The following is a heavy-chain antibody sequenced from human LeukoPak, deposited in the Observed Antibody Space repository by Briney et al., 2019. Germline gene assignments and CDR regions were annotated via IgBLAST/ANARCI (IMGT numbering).Heavy chain of an antibody. Sequence: PGGSLRLSCAASGFTFSSYWMSWVRQAPGKGLEWVANIKQDGSEKYYVDSVKGRFTISRDNAKNSLYLQMDSLRAEDTGVYYCAGDSYYDPIWGQGTLVTVSS. CDR1: GFTFSSYW. J-gene: IGHJ4*02. CDR2: IKQDGSEK. D-gene: IGHD3-22*01. V-gene: IGHV3-7*01. CDR3: AGDSYYDPI.